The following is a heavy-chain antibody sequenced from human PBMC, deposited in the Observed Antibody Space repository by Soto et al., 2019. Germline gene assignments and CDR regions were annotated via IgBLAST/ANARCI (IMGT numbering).Heavy chain of an antibody. D-gene: IGHD2-15*01. V-gene: IGHV3-23*01. J-gene: IGHJ4*02. Sequence: GGSLRLSCAASGFTFSSYDTSWVRQAPGKGLEWVAVISGNGSNKYYADSVKGRFTISRDNSKNTLYLQMNSLRAEDTAVYYCAKDLIKYVVVAAGGYFDYWGQGTLVTVSS. CDR3: AKDLIKYVVVAAGGYFDY. CDR2: ISGNGSNK. CDR1: GFTFSSYD.